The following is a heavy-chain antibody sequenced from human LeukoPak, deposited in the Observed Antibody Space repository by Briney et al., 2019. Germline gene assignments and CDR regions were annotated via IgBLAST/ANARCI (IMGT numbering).Heavy chain of an antibody. CDR2: IYHSGST. V-gene: IGHV4-30-2*01. Sequence: PSQTLSLTCTVSGGSISSGGYYWSWIRQPPGKGLEWIGYIYHSGSTYYNPSLKSRVTISVDRSKNQFSLKLSSVTAADTAVYYCAKDHYYGSGSYYNPPFDYWGQGTLVTVSS. D-gene: IGHD3-10*01. J-gene: IGHJ4*02. CDR3: AKDHYYGSGSYYNPPFDY. CDR1: GGSISSGGYY.